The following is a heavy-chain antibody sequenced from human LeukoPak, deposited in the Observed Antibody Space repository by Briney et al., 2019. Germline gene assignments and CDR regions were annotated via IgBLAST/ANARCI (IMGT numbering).Heavy chain of an antibody. CDR2: IYPGDSDT. CDR3: ARHRGSYYYYYFMDV. V-gene: IGHV5-51*01. Sequence: GESLKISCKGSGYKFTSQCIGWVRHMPGKGRAWMGIIYPGDSDTRYSPSFQGQVIISADKSISTAYLQWSSLQASDTAMYYCARHRGSYYYYYFMDVWGKGTSVTVSS. D-gene: IGHD3-10*01. J-gene: IGHJ6*03. CDR1: GYKFTSQC.